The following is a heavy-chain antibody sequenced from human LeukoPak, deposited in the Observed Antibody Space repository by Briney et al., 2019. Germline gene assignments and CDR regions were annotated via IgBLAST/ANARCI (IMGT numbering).Heavy chain of an antibody. Sequence: GGSLRLSCAASGFTFSSYGMHWVRQAPGKGLEWVAFIRYDGSNKYYADSVKGRFTISRDNSKNTLYLQMNSLRAEDTAVYYCAKSERITMIVVVMFDYWGQGTLVTVSS. J-gene: IGHJ4*02. CDR2: IRYDGSNK. CDR3: AKSERITMIVVVMFDY. V-gene: IGHV3-30*02. D-gene: IGHD3-22*01. CDR1: GFTFSSYG.